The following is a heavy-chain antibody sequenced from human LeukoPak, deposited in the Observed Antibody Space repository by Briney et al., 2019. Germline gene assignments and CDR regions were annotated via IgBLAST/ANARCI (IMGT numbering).Heavy chain of an antibody. D-gene: IGHD3-9*01. CDR2: ISWNGAAT. Sequence: GGSLRLSCAASGFTLDDNSIYWVRQPPGKGLEWVALISWNGAATYYADSVRGRFTVSRDNSRKSTFMEMNSLITEDSVMYYCAKVARNSSWPYFEHWGQGTLVTVSS. CDR1: GFTLDDNS. J-gene: IGHJ1*01. V-gene: IGHV3-43*01. CDR3: AKVARNSSWPYFEH.